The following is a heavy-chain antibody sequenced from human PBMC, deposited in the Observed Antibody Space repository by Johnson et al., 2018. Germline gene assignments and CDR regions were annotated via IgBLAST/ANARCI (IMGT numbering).Heavy chain of an antibody. V-gene: IGHV4-59*01. J-gene: IGHJ6*02. CDR3: ARHARASNYNYAMDV. CDR2: FFYSGIT. CDR1: GDSISSYS. Sequence: QVQLQESGPGLVKPSETLSLTCSVSGDSISSYSWSWIRQPPGKGLEWIGYFFYSGITKYNPSLKSRVTISLDPSKNPFSLRRSSVTAADTAMYYCARHARASNYNYAMDVWGQGTTVTVSS.